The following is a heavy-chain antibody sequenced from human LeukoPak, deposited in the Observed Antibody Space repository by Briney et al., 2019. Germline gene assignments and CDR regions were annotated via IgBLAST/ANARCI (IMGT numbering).Heavy chain of an antibody. D-gene: IGHD6-19*01. V-gene: IGHV3-23*01. CDR1: GFTFSSYA. CDR2: ISGSGGTT. CDR3: AKDVAFSSGPNYFDY. J-gene: IGHJ4*02. Sequence: QPGGSLRLSCAASGFTFSSYAMSRVRQAPGKGLEWVSTISGSGGTTYYADSVKGRFTFSRDNSKNTLYLQMNSLRAEDSAVYYCAKDVAFSSGPNYFDYWGQGTLVTVSS.